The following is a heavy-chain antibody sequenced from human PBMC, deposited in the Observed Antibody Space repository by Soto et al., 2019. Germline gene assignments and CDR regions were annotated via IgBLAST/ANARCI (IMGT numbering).Heavy chain of an antibody. CDR1: GFTFSSFA. V-gene: IGHV3-30-3*01. Sequence: PGGSLRLSCAASGFTFSSFAMHWVRQAPGKGLEWVVVISSDGSNKYYADSVKGRFTISRDNSKNTLYLQMNSLRAEDTAVYYCARANDDFWSSQGYWGQGTLVTVSS. CDR2: ISSDGSNK. CDR3: ARANDDFWSSQGY. J-gene: IGHJ4*02. D-gene: IGHD3-3*01.